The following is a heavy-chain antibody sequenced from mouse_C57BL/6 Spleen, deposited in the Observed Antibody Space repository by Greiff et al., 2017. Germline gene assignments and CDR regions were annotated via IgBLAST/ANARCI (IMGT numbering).Heavy chain of an antibody. V-gene: IGHV1-42*01. CDR2: INPSTGGT. J-gene: IGHJ2*01. D-gene: IGHD2-10*01. Sequence: VQLQQSGPELVKPGASVKISCKASGYSFTGYYMNWVKQSPEKSLEWIGEINPSTGGTTYNQKFKAKATLTVDKSSSTAYMQLKSLTSEDSAVYDCARAYYGNMYYFDYWGQGTTLTVSS. CDR1: GYSFTGYY. CDR3: ARAYYGNMYYFDY.